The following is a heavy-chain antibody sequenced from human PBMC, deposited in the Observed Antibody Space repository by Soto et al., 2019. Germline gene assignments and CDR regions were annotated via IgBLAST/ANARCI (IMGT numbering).Heavy chain of an antibody. D-gene: IGHD1-26*01. CDR3: ARGIVGRGYFVY. CDR1: GDSIISGGYY. CDR2: IFYSGTT. Sequence: SDTLSLTCTVSGDSIISGGYYWIWIRQHPGKGLEWIGYIFYSGTTYYNPSLKSRVTISVDTSKNQFSLKLSSMTAADTAVYYCARGIVGRGYFVYLCQGTLVTVSS. J-gene: IGHJ4*02. V-gene: IGHV4-31*03.